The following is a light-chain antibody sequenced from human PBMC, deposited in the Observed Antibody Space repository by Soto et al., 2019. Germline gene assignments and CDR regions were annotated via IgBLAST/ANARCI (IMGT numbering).Light chain of an antibody. CDR1: SSNIGAVFD. Sequence: QSVLTQPPSVSGAPGQRVTISCTESSSNIGAVFDVHWYQQLPGTAPKLLIYANTNRPSGVPDRFSGSKSGTSASLAITGLQAEDEADYYCQSYDNSLSAWVFGGGTKLTVL. CDR3: QSYDNSLSAWV. J-gene: IGLJ3*02. CDR2: ANT. V-gene: IGLV1-40*01.